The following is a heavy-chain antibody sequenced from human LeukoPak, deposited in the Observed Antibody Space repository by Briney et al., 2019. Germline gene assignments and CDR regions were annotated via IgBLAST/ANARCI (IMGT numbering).Heavy chain of an antibody. D-gene: IGHD2-15*01. V-gene: IGHV4-39*01. Sequence: PSETLSLTCTVSGGSISSSSYYWGWIRQPPGKGLEWIGSIYYSGSTYYNPSLKSRVTISVDTSKNQFSLKLSSVTAADTAVYYCARQTYCRSGSCLIDYWGQGTLVTVSS. CDR2: IYYSGST. CDR1: GGSISSSSYY. CDR3: ARQTYCRSGSCLIDY. J-gene: IGHJ4*02.